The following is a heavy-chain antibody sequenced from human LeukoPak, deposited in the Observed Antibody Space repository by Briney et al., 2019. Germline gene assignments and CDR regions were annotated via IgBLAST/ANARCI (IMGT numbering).Heavy chain of an antibody. D-gene: IGHD5-18*01. CDR1: GFTFSSYA. CDR2: ISGSGGST. V-gene: IGHV3-23*01. CDR3: AKDRRGYSYGLFDY. J-gene: IGHJ4*02. Sequence: GGSLRLSCAASGFTFSSYAMSWVRQAPGKGLEWVSAISGSGGSTYYADSVKGRSTISRDNSKNTLYLQMNSLRAEDTAVYYCAKDRRGYSYGLFDYWGQGTLVTVSS.